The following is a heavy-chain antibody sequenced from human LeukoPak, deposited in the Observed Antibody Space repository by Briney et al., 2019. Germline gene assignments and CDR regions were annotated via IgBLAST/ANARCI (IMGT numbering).Heavy chain of an antibody. D-gene: IGHD4-23*01. CDR3: ARGGGNAPRPIDY. Sequence: PGGSLRLSCAASGFTFSSYWMNWLRQAPGKGLEGVANIKQDGSEKYYVDSVKGRFTISRDNAKNSLYLQMNSLRAEDTAVYYCARGGGNAPRPIDYWGQGTLVTVSS. J-gene: IGHJ4*02. CDR2: IKQDGSEK. CDR1: GFTFSSYW. V-gene: IGHV3-7*01.